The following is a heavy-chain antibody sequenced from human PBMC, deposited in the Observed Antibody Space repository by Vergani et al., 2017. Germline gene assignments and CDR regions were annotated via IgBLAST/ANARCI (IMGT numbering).Heavy chain of an antibody. CDR2: IHYSENT. CDR1: FDSIRNLY. Sequence: QVKLQESGPGLVQSSETLSLTCSVSFDSIRNLYCNWIRQPPGKGLEWIGSIHYSENTNYNPSLKTRVTISVDTSKNQFSLTLTSVTAADTAVYYCASDTHSGQRADRWGQGILVTVTS. J-gene: IGHJ5*02. CDR3: ASDTHSGQRADR. D-gene: IGHD6-19*01. V-gene: IGHV4-59*11.